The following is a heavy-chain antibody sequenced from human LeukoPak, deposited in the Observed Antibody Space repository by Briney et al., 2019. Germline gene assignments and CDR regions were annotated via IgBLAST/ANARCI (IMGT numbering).Heavy chain of an antibody. CDR2: IYHSGST. D-gene: IGHD3-3*01. CDR3: ARGCPNYDFWSGTLRFYYFDY. CDR1: GGSISSSNW. V-gene: IGHV4-4*02. J-gene: IGHJ4*02. Sequence: SGTLFLTCAVSGGSISSSNWWSWVRQPPGKGLEWIGEIYHSGSTNYNPSLKSRVTISVDTSKNQFSLKLSSVTAADTAVYYCARGCPNYDFWSGTLRFYYFDYWGQGTLVTVSS.